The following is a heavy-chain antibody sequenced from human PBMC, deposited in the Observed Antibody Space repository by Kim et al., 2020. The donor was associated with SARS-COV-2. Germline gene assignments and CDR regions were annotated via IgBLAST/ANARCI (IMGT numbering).Heavy chain of an antibody. Sequence: DSVKGRFTISRNNSKNTLYLQMNSLRAEDTAVYYCARVGEPIFGVVYIDYWGQGTLVTVSS. CDR3: ARVGEPIFGVVYIDY. J-gene: IGHJ4*02. D-gene: IGHD3-3*01. V-gene: IGHV3-30*07.